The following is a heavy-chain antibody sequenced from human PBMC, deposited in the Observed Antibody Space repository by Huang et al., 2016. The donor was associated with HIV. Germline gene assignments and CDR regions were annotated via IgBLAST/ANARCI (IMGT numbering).Heavy chain of an antibody. CDR2: SSTNNGET. V-gene: IGHV1-18*01. CDR1: GYGFRAQG. Sequence: VQLVQSGPDMWKPGASLKISCRASGYGFRAQGLTWVRQAPGQGLGWRGWSSTNNGETLYAQKVQSRMSLTANVSTNTGYLELWGLRYDDTALYYCARDSAITVTAYSDYWGPGTLVTVSS. CDR3: ARDSAITVTAYSDY. J-gene: IGHJ4*02. D-gene: IGHD4-17*01.